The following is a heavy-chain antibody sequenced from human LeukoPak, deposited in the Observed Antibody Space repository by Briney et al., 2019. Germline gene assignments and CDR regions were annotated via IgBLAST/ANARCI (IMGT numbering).Heavy chain of an antibody. Sequence: GGSLRLSCAASGFTVSSSHMTWVRQAPGKGLECVSLIYSGGSTYYSDSVKGRFTISGDNSKNTLYLHMNSLRAEDTAVYYCARGQSYYPYRGQGTLVTVSS. CDR1: GFTVSSSH. D-gene: IGHD1-26*01. CDR3: ARGQSYYPY. V-gene: IGHV3-66*01. J-gene: IGHJ4*02. CDR2: IYSGGST.